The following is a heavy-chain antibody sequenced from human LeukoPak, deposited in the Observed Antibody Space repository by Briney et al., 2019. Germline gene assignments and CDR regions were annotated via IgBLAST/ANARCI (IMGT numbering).Heavy chain of an antibody. J-gene: IGHJ5*02. V-gene: IGHV3-73*01. CDR2: IRSKANSYAT. Sequence: GGSLRLSCAASGFTFSGSAMHWVRQASGKGLEWIGRIRSKANSYATAYAASVKGRFTISRDDSKNTAYLQMNSLKTEDTAVYYCARDRGYSYGSGWFDPWGQGTLVTVSS. D-gene: IGHD5-18*01. CDR1: GFTFSGSA. CDR3: ARDRGYSYGSGWFDP.